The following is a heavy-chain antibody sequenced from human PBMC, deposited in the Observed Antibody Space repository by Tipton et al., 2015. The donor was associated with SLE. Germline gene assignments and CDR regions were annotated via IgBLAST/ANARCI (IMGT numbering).Heavy chain of an antibody. J-gene: IGHJ5*02. CDR3: ARAARRDKFDP. D-gene: IGHD5-24*01. Sequence: QLVQSGAEVKKPGASVKVSCKASGYTFTSYGISWVRQAPGQGLEWMGWISAYNGNTNYAQKFQGRVTITRNTSIGTAYMELSSLRSEDTAVYYCARAARRDKFDPWGQGTLVTVSS. CDR2: ISAYNGNT. CDR1: GYTFTSYG. V-gene: IGHV1-18*01.